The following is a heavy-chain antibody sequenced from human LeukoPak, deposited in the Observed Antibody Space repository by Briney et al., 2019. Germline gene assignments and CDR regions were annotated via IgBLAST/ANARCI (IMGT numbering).Heavy chain of an antibody. CDR3: ARDYDSSGYNPSWFDP. V-gene: IGHV1-69*13. CDR1: GGTFSSYA. Sequence: GASVKVSCKASGGTFSSYAISWVRQAPGQGLEWIGGIIPIFGTANYAQKFQGRVTITADESTSTAYMELSSLRCEDTAVYYCARDYDSSGYNPSWFDPWGQGTLVTVSS. D-gene: IGHD3-22*01. J-gene: IGHJ5*02. CDR2: IIPIFGTA.